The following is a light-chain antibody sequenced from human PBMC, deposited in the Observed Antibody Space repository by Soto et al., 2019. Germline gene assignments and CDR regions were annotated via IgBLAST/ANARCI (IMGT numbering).Light chain of an antibody. Sequence: DIVLTQTPLSSPVTLGQPASISCTSSQSLVHTDGKTYLSWLQQRPGQPPRLLIYKISDRLSGVPDRFTGSGAGTDFTLKISRVEAEDVGTYYCMQATRFPFTFGGGTMVEIK. V-gene: IGKV2-24*01. J-gene: IGKJ4*01. CDR3: MQATRFPFT. CDR1: QSLVHTDGKTY. CDR2: KIS.